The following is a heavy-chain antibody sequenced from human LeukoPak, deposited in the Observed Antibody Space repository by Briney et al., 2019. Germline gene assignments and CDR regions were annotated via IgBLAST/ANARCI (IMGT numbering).Heavy chain of an antibody. CDR3: ARERGHSGYRDAFDI. CDR1: GYTFTSYD. V-gene: IGHV1-8*01. D-gene: IGHD5-12*01. CDR2: MNPNSGNT. J-gene: IGHJ3*02. Sequence: WASVKVPCKASGYTFTSYDINWVRQATGQGLEWMGWMNPNSGNTGYAQKFQGRVTMTRDTSISTAYMELSRLRSDDTAVYYCARERGHSGYRDAFDIWGQGTMVTVSS.